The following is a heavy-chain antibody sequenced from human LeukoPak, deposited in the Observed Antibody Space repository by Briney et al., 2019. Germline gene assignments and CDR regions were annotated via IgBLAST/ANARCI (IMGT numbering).Heavy chain of an antibody. CDR3: ARGAPPQN. V-gene: IGHV4-39*07. CDR2: VYYTGAS. CDR1: GGSISSSSYF. Sequence: PSETLSLTCTVSGGSISSSSYFWGWIRQPPGKGLEWIGSVYYTGASYYNPSLKSRVTISIDTSKKHFSLKLTSVTAADTAVYYCARGAPPQNWGQGTLVTVSS. J-gene: IGHJ4*02.